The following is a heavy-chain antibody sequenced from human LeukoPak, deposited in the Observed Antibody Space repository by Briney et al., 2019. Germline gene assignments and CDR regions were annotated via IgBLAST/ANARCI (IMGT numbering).Heavy chain of an antibody. CDR3: AKGAFGFKRVPNFDY. CDR2: ISGSGGST. D-gene: IGHD3-10*01. Sequence: GGSLRLSCAASGFTFSSYAMSWVRQAPGKGLEWVSAISGSGGSTYYTDSVKGRFTISRDNSKNTLYLQMNSLRAEDTAVYYCAKGAFGFKRVPNFDYWGQGTLVTVSS. CDR1: GFTFSSYA. V-gene: IGHV3-23*01. J-gene: IGHJ4*02.